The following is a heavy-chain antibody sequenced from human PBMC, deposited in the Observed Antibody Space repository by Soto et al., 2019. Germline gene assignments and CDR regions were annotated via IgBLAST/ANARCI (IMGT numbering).Heavy chain of an antibody. CDR3: VYSYEDLCIGYND. CDR1: GFTFGDYA. D-gene: IGHD1-20*01. V-gene: IGHV3-23*01. J-gene: IGHJ4*02. Sequence: PGGSLRLSCEGSGFTFGDYAMSWVRQAPGEGLEWVSAIRNDASGTYYAESVKGRLIMSRDNSKNTLYLQIRNMRAADTAIYVWVYSYEDLCIGYNDWGQANRLTVSS. CDR2: IRNDASGT.